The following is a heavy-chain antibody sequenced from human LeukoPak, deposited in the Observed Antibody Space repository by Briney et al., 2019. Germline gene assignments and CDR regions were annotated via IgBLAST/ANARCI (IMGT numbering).Heavy chain of an antibody. J-gene: IGHJ6*02. CDR1: GYTFTGYY. CDR2: INPNSGGT. D-gene: IGHD3-10*01. V-gene: IGHV1-2*04. Sequence: ASVKVSCKASGYTFTGYYMHWVRQAPGQGLEWMGWINPNSGGTNYAQKLQGWVTMTRDTSISTACMELSRLRSDDTAVYYCARSLPVYGSGSYYDYYYYGMDVWGQGTTVTVSS. CDR3: ARSLPVYGSGSYYDYYYYGMDV.